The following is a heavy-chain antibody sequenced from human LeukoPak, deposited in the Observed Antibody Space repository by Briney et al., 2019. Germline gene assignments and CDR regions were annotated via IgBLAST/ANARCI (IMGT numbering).Heavy chain of an antibody. V-gene: IGHV1-69*01. J-gene: IGHJ4*02. Sequence: SVKVSCKASGGTFSSYAISWVRQAPGQGLEWMGGIIPIFGTANYAQKFQGRVTITADESTSTAYMELSSLRSEDTAVYCCARSSRYYDSSGLQAYYFNYWGQGTLVTVSS. CDR2: IIPIFGTA. CDR1: GGTFSSYA. D-gene: IGHD3-22*01. CDR3: ARSSRYYDSSGLQAYYFNY.